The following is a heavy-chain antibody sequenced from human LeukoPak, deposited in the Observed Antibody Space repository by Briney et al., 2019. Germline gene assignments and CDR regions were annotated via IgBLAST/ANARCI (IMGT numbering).Heavy chain of an antibody. D-gene: IGHD1-26*01. CDR1: GFTFSSYA. CDR3: TTPPGNYYAWAYFQH. J-gene: IGHJ1*01. V-gene: IGHV3-15*01. Sequence: GGSLRLSCAASGFTFSSYAMSWVRQAPGKGLEWVGRIKSKTDGGTADYAGPVKGRFTISRDDSKNTMYLQLNSLKTEDTAVYYCTTPPGNYYAWAYFQHWGQGTLVTVSS. CDR2: IKSKTDGGTA.